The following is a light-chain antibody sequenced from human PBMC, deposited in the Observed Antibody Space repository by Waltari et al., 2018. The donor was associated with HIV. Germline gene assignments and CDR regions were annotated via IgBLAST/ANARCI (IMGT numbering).Light chain of an antibody. CDR2: TTS. V-gene: IGKV1-39*01. J-gene: IGKJ1*01. CDR3: QQGYNTPPWT. CDR1: QNIDKY. Sequence: DIQMTQSPSSLSASIGDRVTITCRASQNIDKYLNWYQQKAGKAPKLLIYTTSNLQSGVPSRFSGSGSGTEFTLTLRSLQPEDLATYYCQQGYNTPPWTFAPGTKVEVK.